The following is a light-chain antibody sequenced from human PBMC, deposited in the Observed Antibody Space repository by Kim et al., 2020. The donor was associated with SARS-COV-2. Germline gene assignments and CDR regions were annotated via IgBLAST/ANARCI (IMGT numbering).Light chain of an antibody. CDR1: QSFRSW. J-gene: IGKJ2*01. V-gene: IGKV1-5*03. CDR2: RTS. Sequence: SASVGYRVTFTCRASQSFRSWLAWYQQKPGKAPRLLIYRTSTLQSGVPARFSGSGSGTEFTLTISSLQPDDFATYYCQQYSTYPYTFGQGTKLEI. CDR3: QQYSTYPYT.